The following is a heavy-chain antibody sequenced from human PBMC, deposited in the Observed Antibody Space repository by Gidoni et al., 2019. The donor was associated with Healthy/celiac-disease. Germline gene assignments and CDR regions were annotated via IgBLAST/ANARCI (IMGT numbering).Heavy chain of an antibody. Sequence: QITLKESGPTLVKPTQTLPLACSFSGFSLSSPGVGVAWIRQPPGKALEWLALVYWDDDKRYSPSLQSRLAIAKDTSKNQVVLTMTNMDPVDTATYYCAHRRKSGRPFDYWGQGTLVTVSS. CDR1: GFSLSSPGVG. CDR3: AHRRKSGRPFDY. J-gene: IGHJ4*02. V-gene: IGHV2-5*02. CDR2: VYWDDDK. D-gene: IGHD6-25*01.